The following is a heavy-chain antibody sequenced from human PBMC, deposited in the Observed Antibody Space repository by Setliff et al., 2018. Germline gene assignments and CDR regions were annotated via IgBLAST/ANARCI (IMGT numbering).Heavy chain of an antibody. CDR2: IYTSGST. CDR1: GGSFSGSYY. CDR3: AREQWLDPPGYYYMDV. D-gene: IGHD6-19*01. J-gene: IGHJ6*03. Sequence: ASETLALTCAVYGGSFSGSYYWSWIRQPGGKGLEWIGRIYTSGSTNYNPSLKSRVTMSIDTSKNQFSLKLNSVTAADMAVYYCAREQWLDPPGYYYMDVWAKGTTVTVSS. V-gene: IGHV4-4*07.